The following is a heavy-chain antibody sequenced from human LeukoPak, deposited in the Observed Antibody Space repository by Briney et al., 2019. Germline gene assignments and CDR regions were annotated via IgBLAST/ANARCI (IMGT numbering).Heavy chain of an antibody. CDR2: ISSSGSTI. CDR3: AELGITMIGGV. D-gene: IGHD3-10*02. V-gene: IGHV3-48*03. CDR1: GFSFSSYA. Sequence: GGSLRLSCEATGFSFSSYAMSWVRQAPGEGLEWVSYISSSGSTIYYADSVKGRFTISRDNAKNSLYLQMNSLRAEDTAVYYCAELGITMIGGVWGKGTTVTISS. J-gene: IGHJ6*04.